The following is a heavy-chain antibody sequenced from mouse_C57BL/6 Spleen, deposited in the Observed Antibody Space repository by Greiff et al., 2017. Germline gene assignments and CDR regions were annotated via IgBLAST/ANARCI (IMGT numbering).Heavy chain of an antibody. J-gene: IGHJ1*03. D-gene: IGHD2-13*01. CDR3: ARRAYGDYDYWYFDV. V-gene: IGHV1-26*01. Sequence: EVQLQQSGPELVKPGASVKISCKASGYTFTDYYMNWVKQSHGKSLEWIGDINPNNGGTSYNQKFKGKATLTVDKSSSTAYMELSSLTSEDSAVYYCARRAYGDYDYWYFDVWGTGTTVTVSS. CDR2: INPNNGGT. CDR1: GYTFTDYY.